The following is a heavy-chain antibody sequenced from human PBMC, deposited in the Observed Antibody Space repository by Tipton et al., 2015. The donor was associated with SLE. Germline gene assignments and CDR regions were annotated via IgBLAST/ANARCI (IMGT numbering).Heavy chain of an antibody. V-gene: IGHV4-34*12. CDR1: GASFTGYY. J-gene: IGHJ3*02. CDR3: GRHRRGSNTFDI. Sequence: LRLSCAVYGASFTGYYWSWIRQPPGKGLEWIGEIIHSGSTSYNPSLKSRVTMSADTPRDQFSLKLTSVTAADTAVYYCGRHRRGSNTFDIWGQGTMVTVSS. CDR2: IIHSGST. D-gene: IGHD2/OR15-2a*01.